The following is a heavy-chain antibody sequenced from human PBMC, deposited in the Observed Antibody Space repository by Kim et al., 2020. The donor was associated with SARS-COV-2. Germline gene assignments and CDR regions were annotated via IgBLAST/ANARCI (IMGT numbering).Heavy chain of an antibody. D-gene: IGHD3-16*01. J-gene: IGHJ4*02. V-gene: IGHV4-34*01. CDR3: ARAKYDYVWGSYFGFDY. Sequence: LKSRVTISVDTSKNQFSLKLSSVTAAETAVYYCARAKYDYVWGSYFGFDYWGQGTLVTVSS.